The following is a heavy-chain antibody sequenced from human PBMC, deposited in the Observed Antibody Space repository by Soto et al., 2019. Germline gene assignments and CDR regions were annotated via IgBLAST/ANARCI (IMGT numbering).Heavy chain of an antibody. J-gene: IGHJ4*02. CDR1: GGSISSVSYY. D-gene: IGHD3-16*02. Sequence: SETLSLTCTVSGGSISSVSYYWGWIRQPPGKGLDWIGSIYFSGSTYYNPSLKSRVTISVDTSKNQFSLKLSSVTASDTAVYYCARHGEEISFGGVIVLFDYWGQGTQVTVSS. CDR2: IYFSGST. V-gene: IGHV4-39*01. CDR3: ARHGEEISFGGVIVLFDY.